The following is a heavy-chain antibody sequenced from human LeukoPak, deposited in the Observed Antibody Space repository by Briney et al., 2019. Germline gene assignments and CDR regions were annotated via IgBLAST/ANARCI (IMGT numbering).Heavy chain of an antibody. Sequence: GGSLRLSCAASGFTFSSYSMNWVRQAPGKGLEWVSSISSSSSYIYYADSVKGRFTISRDNAKNSLYLQMNSLRAEDTAVYYCARDLRFGELSGDPDYWGQGTLVTISS. CDR1: GFTFSSYS. D-gene: IGHD3-10*01. J-gene: IGHJ4*02. V-gene: IGHV3-21*01. CDR2: ISSSSSYI. CDR3: ARDLRFGELSGDPDY.